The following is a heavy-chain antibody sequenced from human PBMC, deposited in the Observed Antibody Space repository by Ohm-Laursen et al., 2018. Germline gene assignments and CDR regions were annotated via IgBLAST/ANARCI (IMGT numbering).Heavy chain of an antibody. CDR3: ARGSDD. Sequence: SLRLSCAASGFSFSTYAMNWVRQAPGQGLEFVSAISNDGASALYAESVKGRFTISRDNSKNTLYLQMGSLGADDMGVYFCARGSDDWGQGTLVTVSS. J-gene: IGHJ4*02. CDR2: ISNDGASA. CDR1: GFSFSTYA. V-gene: IGHV3-64*02.